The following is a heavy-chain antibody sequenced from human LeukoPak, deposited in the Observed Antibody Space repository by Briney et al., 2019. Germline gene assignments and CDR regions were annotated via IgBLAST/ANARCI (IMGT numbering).Heavy chain of an antibody. V-gene: IGHV5-51*01. Sequence: GESLKISCKGSGYNFNAYWVAWVRQLPGKGLEWMGIIRPMNSDVRYSPSFQGQVAISADRSINTAYLQWSSLTASDTAMYYCASRPFETTVVPWDFYWGQGTQVTVSS. CDR2: IRPMNSDV. J-gene: IGHJ4*02. CDR1: GYNFNAYW. CDR3: ASRPFETTVVPWDFY. D-gene: IGHD4-23*01.